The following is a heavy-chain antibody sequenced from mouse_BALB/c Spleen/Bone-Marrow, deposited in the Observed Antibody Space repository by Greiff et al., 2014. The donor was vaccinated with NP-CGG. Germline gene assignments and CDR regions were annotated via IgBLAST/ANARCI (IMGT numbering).Heavy chain of an antibody. CDR2: IWRGGST. Sequence: VQRVESGPGLVQPSQSLSITCTVSGFSLSSYGVHWVRQSPGKGLEWLGVIWRGGSTDYNAAFMSRLSITRDNSKSQVFFKMNSLQADDTAIYYCAKNSYDIYYYAMDYWGQGTSVTVSS. V-gene: IGHV2-5*01. CDR3: AKNSYDIYYYAMDY. D-gene: IGHD2-3*01. J-gene: IGHJ4*01. CDR1: GFSLSSYG.